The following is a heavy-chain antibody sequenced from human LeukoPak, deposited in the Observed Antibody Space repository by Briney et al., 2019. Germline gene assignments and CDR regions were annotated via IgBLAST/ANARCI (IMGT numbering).Heavy chain of an antibody. CDR3: ARGGYYYDSSGYDHFDY. Sequence: SETLSLTCTVSGGSISSYYWSWIRQPPGKGLEWIGYIYYSGSTNYNPSLKSRVTISVDTSKNQFSLKLSSVTAADTAVYYCARGGYYYDSSGYDHFDYWGQGTLVTVSS. J-gene: IGHJ4*02. CDR2: IYYSGST. D-gene: IGHD3-22*01. V-gene: IGHV4-59*01. CDR1: GGSISSYY.